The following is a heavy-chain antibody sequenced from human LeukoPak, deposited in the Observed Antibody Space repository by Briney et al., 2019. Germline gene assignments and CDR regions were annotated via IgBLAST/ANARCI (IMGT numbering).Heavy chain of an antibody. V-gene: IGHV4-34*01. Sequence: SETLSLTCAVYGGSFSGYYWSWIRQPPGKGLEWVGEINHSGSNNYNPSLKSRVTISVDTSKNHFSLKLSSVTAADTAVYYCASRDCTNGVCSDYWGQGTLVTVSS. CDR3: ASRDCTNGVCSDY. J-gene: IGHJ4*02. CDR2: INHSGSN. CDR1: GGSFSGYY. D-gene: IGHD2-8*01.